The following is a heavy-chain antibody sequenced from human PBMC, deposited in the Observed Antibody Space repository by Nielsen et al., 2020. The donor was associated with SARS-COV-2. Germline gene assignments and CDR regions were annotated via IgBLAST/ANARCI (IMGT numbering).Heavy chain of an antibody. CDR3: ARDYSRYYDILTGYYSPYYYGMDV. CDR2: INPNSGGT. J-gene: IGHJ6*02. V-gene: IGHV1-2*06. Sequence: WVRQAPGQGLEWMGRINPNSGGTNYAQKFQGRVTMTRDTSISTAYMELSRLRSDDTAVYYCARDYSRYYDILTGYYSPYYYGMDVWGQGTTVTVS. D-gene: IGHD3-9*01.